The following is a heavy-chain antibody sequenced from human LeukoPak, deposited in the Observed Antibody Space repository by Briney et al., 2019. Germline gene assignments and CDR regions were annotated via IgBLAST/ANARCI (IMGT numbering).Heavy chain of an antibody. V-gene: IGHV3-11*01. CDR2: ISSSGSTI. CDR3: ARHDSSAYYHY. CDR1: GFTFSDYY. Sequence: PGGSLRLSCAASGFTFSDYYMSWIRQAPGKGLEWVSYISSSGSTIYYADSVKGRFTISRDNAKNSLYLQINSLRAEGTAVYYCARHDSSAYYHYWGQGTLVTVSS. J-gene: IGHJ4*02. D-gene: IGHD3-22*01.